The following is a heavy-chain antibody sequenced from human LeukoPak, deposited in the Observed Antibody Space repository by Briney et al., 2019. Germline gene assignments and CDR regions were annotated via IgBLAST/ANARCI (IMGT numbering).Heavy chain of an antibody. D-gene: IGHD4-17*01. CDR2: ISGSGGST. J-gene: IGHJ3*02. CDR3: AKEDGSTTVTLDAFDI. CDR1: GFIFSNCW. Sequence: PGGSLRLSCETSGFIFSNCWMTWVRQAPGKGLEWVSAISGSGGSTYYADSVKGRFTISRDNSKNTLYLQMNSLRAEDTAVYYCAKEDGSTTVTLDAFDIWGQGTMVTVSS. V-gene: IGHV3-23*01.